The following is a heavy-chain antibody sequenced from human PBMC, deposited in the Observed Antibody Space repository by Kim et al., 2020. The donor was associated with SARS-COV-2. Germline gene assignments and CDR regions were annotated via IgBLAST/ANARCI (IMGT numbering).Heavy chain of an antibody. Sequence: ASVKVSCKASGYTFTSYDINWVRQATGQGLEWMGWMNPNSGNTGYAQKFQGRVTMTRNTSISTAYMELSSLRSEDTAVYYCAREIMITFGGVIVDYYGMDVWDQGTTVTVSS. CDR1: GYTFTSYD. CDR2: MNPNSGNT. J-gene: IGHJ6*02. D-gene: IGHD3-16*02. CDR3: AREIMITFGGVIVDYYGMDV. V-gene: IGHV1-8*01.